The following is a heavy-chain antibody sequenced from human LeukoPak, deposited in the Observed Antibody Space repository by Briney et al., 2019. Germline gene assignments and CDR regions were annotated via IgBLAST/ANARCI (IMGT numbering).Heavy chain of an antibody. CDR3: ARDGPGYNGAFDY. J-gene: IGHJ4*02. CDR2: IYPNNGDT. D-gene: IGHD5-24*01. Sequence: GASVEVSCKASGYTFTGHYIHWVRQAPGQGLEWMGWIYPNNGDTKYAQDFQGRVTMTWDTSISILYMELSMLRSDDTAVYFCARDGPGYNGAFDYWGQGTLVTVSS. V-gene: IGHV1-2*02. CDR1: GYTFTGHY.